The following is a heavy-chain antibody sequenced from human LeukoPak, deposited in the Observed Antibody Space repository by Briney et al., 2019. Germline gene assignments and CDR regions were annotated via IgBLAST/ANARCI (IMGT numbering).Heavy chain of an antibody. Sequence: GGSLRLSCAASGFTFSSYAMSWVRQAPGKGLEWVSAISGSGGGTYYADSVKGRFTISRDNSKNTLYLQMNSLRAEDTAVYYCAKLGEQWLLHFDYWGQGTLVTVSS. J-gene: IGHJ4*02. V-gene: IGHV3-23*01. CDR2: ISGSGGGT. CDR1: GFTFSSYA. D-gene: IGHD5-12*01. CDR3: AKLGEQWLLHFDY.